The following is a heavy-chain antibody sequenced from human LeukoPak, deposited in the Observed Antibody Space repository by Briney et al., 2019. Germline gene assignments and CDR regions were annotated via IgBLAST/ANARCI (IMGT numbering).Heavy chain of an antibody. CDR2: IKTDGSWK. V-gene: IGHV3-7*05. Sequence: PAGSLRRSCAASGFTFSIYWMTWVRQAPGKGLEWVANIKTDGSWKSYMDSVKGRFIISRDNAKKSLYMEMNSLRAEDTAVYYCASPLVESSGNVHFGLWGRGTLVTVSS. CDR3: ASPLVESSGNVHFGL. J-gene: IGHJ2*01. CDR1: GFTFSIYW. D-gene: IGHD4-23*01.